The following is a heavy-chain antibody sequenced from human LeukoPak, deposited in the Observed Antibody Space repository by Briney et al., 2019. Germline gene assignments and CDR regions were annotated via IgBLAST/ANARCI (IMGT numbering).Heavy chain of an antibody. CDR2: IKSKNDGGTT. D-gene: IGHD6-13*01. Sequence: GGSLRLSCAASGFTFSNAWMSWVRQAPGKGLEWVGRIKSKNDGGTTDYAAPVKGRFTISRDDSKDTLYLQMNSLKTEDTAVYYCITAYSSGGYACWGQGTLVTVSS. CDR1: GFTFSNAW. J-gene: IGHJ4*02. CDR3: ITAYSSGGYAC. V-gene: IGHV3-15*01.